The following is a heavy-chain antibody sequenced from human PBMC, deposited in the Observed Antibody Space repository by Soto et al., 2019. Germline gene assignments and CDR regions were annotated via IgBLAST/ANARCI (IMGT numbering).Heavy chain of an antibody. Sequence: PGGALRISCAASGFTFSSVALSWLRQAQGKGLEWVASISVSGGSTYYADSVKGRFTISRDNSKNTLYLQMNSLRAEDTAAYYCAKGYSSGWYYFDYWGQGTLVTVSS. CDR3: AKGYSSGWYYFDY. J-gene: IGHJ4*02. CDR1: GFTFSSVA. V-gene: IGHV3-23*01. CDR2: ISVSGGST. D-gene: IGHD6-19*01.